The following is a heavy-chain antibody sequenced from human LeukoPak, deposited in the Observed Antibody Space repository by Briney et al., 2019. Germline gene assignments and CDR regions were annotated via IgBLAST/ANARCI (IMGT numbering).Heavy chain of an antibody. CDR1: GFTFCSYS. J-gene: IGHJ6*03. D-gene: IGHD2-2*01. V-gene: IGHV3-21*01. Sequence: GGSLRLSCAASGFTFCSYSMNWVRQAPGKGLEWVSSISSSSSYIYYADSVKGRFTISRDNAKNSLYLQMNSLRAEDTAVYYCARGIDYCSSTSCYLLGCYYYMDVWGKGTTVTVSS. CDR2: ISSSSSYI. CDR3: ARGIDYCSSTSCYLLGCYYYMDV.